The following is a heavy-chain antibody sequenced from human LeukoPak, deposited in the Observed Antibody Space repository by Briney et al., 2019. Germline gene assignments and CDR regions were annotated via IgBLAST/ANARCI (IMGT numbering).Heavy chain of an antibody. J-gene: IGHJ4*02. Sequence: GGSLRLSCAASGVTFSTFEVNWVRQAPGKGLEWVSFISSSASTIFYADSVKGRFTISRDNARNSLYLQMNSLRFEDTAIYYRARVGASYGALDYWGQGALVTVSS. CDR3: ARVGASYGALDY. CDR1: GVTFSTFE. CDR2: ISSSASTI. V-gene: IGHV3-48*03. D-gene: IGHD1-26*01.